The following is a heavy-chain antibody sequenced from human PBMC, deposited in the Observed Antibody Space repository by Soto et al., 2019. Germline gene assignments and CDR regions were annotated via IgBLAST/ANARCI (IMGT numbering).Heavy chain of an antibody. CDR3: ARSQGSSTSLEIYYYYYYGMDV. Sequence: QVQLVQYGAEVKKPGSSVKVSCKASGGTFSSYAISWVRQAPGQGLEWMGGIIPISGTANYAQKFQGRVTITADESTSTAYMERSSLRSEDTAVYYCARSQGSSTSLEIYYYYYYGMDVWGQGTTVTVSS. J-gene: IGHJ6*02. CDR2: IIPISGTA. CDR1: GGTFSSYA. D-gene: IGHD2-2*01. V-gene: IGHV1-69*01.